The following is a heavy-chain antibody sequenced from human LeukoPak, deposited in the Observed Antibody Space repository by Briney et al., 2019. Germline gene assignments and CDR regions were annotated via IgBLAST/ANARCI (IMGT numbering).Heavy chain of an antibody. CDR2: VNWNGGNT. CDR3: ARDDFLTGYYPFDY. D-gene: IGHD3-9*01. Sequence: PGGSPRLSCAASGFTFSSYAMSWVRQAPGKGLEWVSGVNWNGGNTDYADSVKGRFTISRDNAKNSLYLQMNSLRAEDTALYYCARDDFLTGYYPFDYWGQGTLVTVSS. V-gene: IGHV3-20*04. J-gene: IGHJ4*02. CDR1: GFTFSSYA.